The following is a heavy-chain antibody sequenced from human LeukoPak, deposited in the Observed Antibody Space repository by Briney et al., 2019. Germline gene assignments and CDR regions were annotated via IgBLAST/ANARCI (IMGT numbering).Heavy chain of an antibody. CDR2: INPNSGNT. CDR3: ARDGTPAFYYYMDV. V-gene: IGHV1-2*02. Sequence: ASVKVSCKASGYTFTGYYMHWVRQAPGQGLEWMGWINPNSGNTGYAQKFQGRVTMTRDTSTSTVYMELSSLRSEDTAVYFCARDGTPAFYYYMDVWGKGTTVTISS. J-gene: IGHJ6*03. CDR1: GYTFTGYY.